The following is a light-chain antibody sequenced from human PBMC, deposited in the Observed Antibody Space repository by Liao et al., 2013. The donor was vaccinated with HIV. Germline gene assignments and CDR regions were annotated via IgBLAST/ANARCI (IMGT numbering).Light chain of an antibody. CDR3: QAWDSSTVV. CDR1: NIVSKS. CDR2: YDT. J-gene: IGLJ2*01. Sequence: SYVLTQPPSVSVAPGKTARIPCGGNNIVSKSVHWYQQKPGQAPVLVIYYDTDRPSGIPERFSASKSENTATLTISGTQAMDEADYYCQAWDSSTVVFGGGTKLTVL. V-gene: IGLV3-21*01.